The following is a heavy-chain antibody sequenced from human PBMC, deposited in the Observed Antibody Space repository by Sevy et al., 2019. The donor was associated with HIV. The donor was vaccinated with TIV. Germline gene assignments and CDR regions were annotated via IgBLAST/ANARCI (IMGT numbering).Heavy chain of an antibody. CDR2: IKQDGSEK. D-gene: IGHD3-22*01. CDR3: ARDRYYYDSSGYYGMLGYYYYYGMDV. V-gene: IGHV3-7*01. J-gene: IGHJ6*02. Sequence: GGSLRLSCAASGFTFSSYWMSWVRQAPGKGLEWVANIKQDGSEKYYVDSVKGRFTNSRDNAKNSLYLQMNSLRAEDTAVYYGARDRYYYDSSGYYGMLGYYYYYGMDVWGQGTTVTVSS. CDR1: GFTFSSYW.